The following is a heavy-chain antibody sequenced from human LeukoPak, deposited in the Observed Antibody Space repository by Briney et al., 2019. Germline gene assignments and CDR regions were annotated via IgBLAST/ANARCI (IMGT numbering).Heavy chain of an antibody. CDR2: ISYSGSTI. V-gene: IGHV3-48*03. Sequence: PGGSLRLSCVASGFTFSSYDMNWVRQAPGKGLEWVSYISYSGSTIYYADSVKGRFTISRDNAKNSVYLQMNSLSVEDTAVYYCAREIWGQGTMVTVSS. J-gene: IGHJ3*02. CDR1: GFTFSSYD. CDR3: AREI.